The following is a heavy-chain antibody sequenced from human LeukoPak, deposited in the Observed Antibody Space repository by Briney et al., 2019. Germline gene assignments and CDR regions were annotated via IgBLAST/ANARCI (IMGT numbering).Heavy chain of an antibody. CDR2: IYYSGST. V-gene: IGHV4-59*12. CDR3: AREGSDGYYDILTGRYGGGIDY. D-gene: IGHD3-9*01. Sequence: SETLSLTCTVSGGSISSYYWSWIRQPPGKGLEWIGYIYYSGSTKYNPSLKSRVTISVDTSKNQFSLKLSSATAADTAVYYCAREGSDGYYDILTGRYGGGIDYWGQGTLVTVSS. J-gene: IGHJ4*02. CDR1: GGSISSYY.